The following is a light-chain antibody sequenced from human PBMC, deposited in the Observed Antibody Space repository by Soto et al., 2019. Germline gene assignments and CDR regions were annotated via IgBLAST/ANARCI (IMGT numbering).Light chain of an antibody. V-gene: IGKV3-20*01. Sequence: EIVLTQSPCTLSLYPGERATLSCRASQSVSSSYLAWYQQKPGQAPRLLIYGASSRATGFPDRFSGSGSGTDFTLTISRLEPEDFAVYYCQQYGSSTGTFGPGTKVDIK. J-gene: IGKJ3*01. CDR3: QQYGSSTGT. CDR1: QSVSSSY. CDR2: GAS.